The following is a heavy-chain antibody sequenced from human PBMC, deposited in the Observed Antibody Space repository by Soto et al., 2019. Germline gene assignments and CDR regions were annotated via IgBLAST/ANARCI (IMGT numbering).Heavy chain of an antibody. CDR1: GYSFISYW. CDR3: ARIIGYCRNNDCSWTYDV. D-gene: IGHD2-15*01. J-gene: IGHJ3*01. CDR2: FYPGDSTS. Sequence: GESLKISCKTSGYSFISYWVAWVRQLPGKGLEWMGTFYPGDSTSTYSPSFQGQVTISVDTSITTAYLQLNSLKASDTAMYYCARIIGYCRNNDCSWTYDVWGQGTMVTVSS. V-gene: IGHV5-51*01.